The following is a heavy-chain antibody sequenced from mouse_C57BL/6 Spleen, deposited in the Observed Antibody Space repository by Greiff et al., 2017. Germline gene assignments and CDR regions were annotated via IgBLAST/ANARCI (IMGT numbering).Heavy chain of an antibody. CDR2: INPNNGGT. CDR3: ARYSNRFAY. Sequence: VQLQQSGPELVKPGASVKISCKASGYTFTDYYMNWVKQSHGKSLEWIGDINPNNGGTSYNQKFKGKATLTVDKSSSTAYMELRSLTSEDSAVYYCARYSNRFAYWGQGSLVTVSA. D-gene: IGHD2-5*01. V-gene: IGHV1-26*01. CDR1: GYTFTDYY. J-gene: IGHJ3*01.